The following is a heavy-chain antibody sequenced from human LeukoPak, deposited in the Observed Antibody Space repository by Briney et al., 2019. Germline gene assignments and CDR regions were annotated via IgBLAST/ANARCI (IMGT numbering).Heavy chain of an antibody. CDR3: AKNLITLLSTVTTDY. CDR1: GFTFNTYA. V-gene: IGHV3-23*01. Sequence: GGSLRLSCGASGFTFNTYAMNWVRQAPGKGLQGVSAISGSGGSTYYADSVRGRFTISRDNSKNTLYLQMNSLRAEDTAVYYCAKNLITLLSTVTTDYWGQGTLVTVSS. D-gene: IGHD4-17*01. CDR2: ISGSGGST. J-gene: IGHJ4*02.